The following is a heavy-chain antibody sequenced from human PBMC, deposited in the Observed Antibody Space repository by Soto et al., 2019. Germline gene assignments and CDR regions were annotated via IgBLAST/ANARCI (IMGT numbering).Heavy chain of an antibody. CDR3: ARETGLRSGGWSYCSDF. CDR2: ISGSGGTI. D-gene: IGHD6-19*01. CDR1: GFTLSSYS. Sequence: EVQLVESGGGLVQPGGSLRLSCAASGFTLSSYSMHWVRQAPGKGLEWVSSISGSGGTIYYADSVKSRFTISRDTAKKSLSVQLDSLRDEDTAGYCGARETGLRSGGWSYCSDFWGQGPRVTVSS. V-gene: IGHV3-48*02. J-gene: IGHJ4*02.